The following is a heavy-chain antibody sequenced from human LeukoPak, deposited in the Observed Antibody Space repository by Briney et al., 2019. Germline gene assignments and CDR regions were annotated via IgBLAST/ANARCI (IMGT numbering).Heavy chain of an antibody. D-gene: IGHD5-12*01. CDR2: IRYDGSNK. J-gene: IGHJ6*02. CDR3: AKDTLSGYDYRLYYYYGMDV. CDR1: GFTFSSYG. V-gene: IGHV3-30*02. Sequence: GGSLRLSCAASGFTFSSYGMHWVRQAPGKGLEWVAFIRYDGSNKYYADSVKGRFTISRDNSKNTLYLQMNSLRAEDTAVYYCAKDTLSGYDYRLYYYYGMDVWGQGTTVTVSS.